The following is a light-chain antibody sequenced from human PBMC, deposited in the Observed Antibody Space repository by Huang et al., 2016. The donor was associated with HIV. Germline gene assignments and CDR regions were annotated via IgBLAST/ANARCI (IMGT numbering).Light chain of an antibody. V-gene: IGKV1-33*01. CDR1: QDITNY. Sequence: DIQMTQSLSSLPASVGDRVTITCQASQDITNYLNWYQQRPGNAPKLVIFEASNLEAGVPSRFSASRSGTNFTFTISGLQPEDIATYYCQQYDNLPCTFGQGTRLEIK. CDR3: QQYDNLPCT. J-gene: IGKJ5*01. CDR2: EAS.